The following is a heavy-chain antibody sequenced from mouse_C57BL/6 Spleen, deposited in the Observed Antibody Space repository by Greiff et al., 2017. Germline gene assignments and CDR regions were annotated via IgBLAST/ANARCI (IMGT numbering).Heavy chain of an antibody. CDR1: GFTFSSYA. Sequence: EVKLVESGGGLVKPGGSLKLSCAASGFTFSSYAMSWVRQTPEKRLEWVATISDGGSYTYYPDNVKGRFTISRDNAKNNLYLQMSHLKSEDTAMYYCARLLLLRYAMDYWGQGTSVTVSS. V-gene: IGHV5-4*03. D-gene: IGHD1-1*01. J-gene: IGHJ4*01. CDR2: ISDGGSYT. CDR3: ARLLLLRYAMDY.